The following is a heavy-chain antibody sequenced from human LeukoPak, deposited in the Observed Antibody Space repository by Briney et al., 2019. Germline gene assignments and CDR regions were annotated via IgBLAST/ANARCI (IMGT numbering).Heavy chain of an antibody. D-gene: IGHD1-14*01. CDR3: ARDPDGGWFDP. Sequence: GGSLRLSCAASGFTFGIHYMSWVRQAPGRGPEWISLISGNGGDIAYADSVKGRFTISRDNAKNSLYLQMNSLRAEDTAVYYCARDPDGGWFDPWGQGTLVTVSS. V-gene: IGHV3-11*04. J-gene: IGHJ5*02. CDR2: ISGNGGDI. CDR1: GFTFGIHY.